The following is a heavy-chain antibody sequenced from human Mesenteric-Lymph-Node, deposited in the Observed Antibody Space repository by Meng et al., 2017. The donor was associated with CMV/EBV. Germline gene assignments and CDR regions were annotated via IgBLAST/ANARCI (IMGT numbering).Heavy chain of an antibody. CDR2: IWYDGSNK. CDR1: GFTFSSYG. D-gene: IGHD6-19*01. Sequence: GESLKISCAASGFTFSSYGMHWVRQAPGKGLEWVAVIWYDGSNKYYADSVKGRFTISRDNSKNTLYLQMNSLRAEDTAVYYCAKDEGLVGSSGWYMVLSWGQGTLVTVSS. V-gene: IGHV3-33*06. J-gene: IGHJ5*02. CDR3: AKDEGLVGSSGWYMVLS.